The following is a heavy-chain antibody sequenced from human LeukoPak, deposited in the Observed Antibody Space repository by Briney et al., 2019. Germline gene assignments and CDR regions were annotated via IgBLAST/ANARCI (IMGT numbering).Heavy chain of an antibody. CDR2: INTNTGNP. CDR1: GYTFTSYA. Sequence: ASVKVSCKASGYTFTSYAMNWVRQAPGQGLEWMGWINTNTGNPTYAQGFTGRFVFSLDTSVSTAYLQISSLKAEDTAVYYCARVPSSYGYYYGVDVWGQGTTVTVSS. D-gene: IGHD5-18*01. J-gene: IGHJ6*02. V-gene: IGHV7-4-1*02. CDR3: ARVPSSYGYYYGVDV.